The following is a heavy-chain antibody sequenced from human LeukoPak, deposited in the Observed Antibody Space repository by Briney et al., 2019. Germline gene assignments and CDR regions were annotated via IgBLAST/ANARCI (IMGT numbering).Heavy chain of an antibody. CDR3: ARADCSSTSCYPTYYYYYMDV. Sequence: GASVKVSCKASGGTFSSYAISWVRQAPGQGLEWMGGIIPIFGTANYAQKFQGRVTITTDESTSTAYMELSSLRSEDTAVYYCARADCSSTSCYPTYYYYYMDVWGKGTTVTVSS. J-gene: IGHJ6*03. CDR2: IIPIFGTA. CDR1: GGTFSSYA. D-gene: IGHD2-2*01. V-gene: IGHV1-69*05.